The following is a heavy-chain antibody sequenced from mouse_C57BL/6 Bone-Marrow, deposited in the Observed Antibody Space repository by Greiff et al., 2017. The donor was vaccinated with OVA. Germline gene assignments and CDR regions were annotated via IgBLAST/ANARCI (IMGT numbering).Heavy chain of an antibody. V-gene: IGHV5-9*01. CDR2: ISGGGGNT. Sequence: EVKLVESGGGLVKPGGSLKLSCAASGFTFSSYTMSWVRQTPEKRLEWVATISGGGGNTYYPDSVKGRFTISRDNAKNTLYLQMSSLRSEDTALYYCARQTAQVPLFAYWGQGTLVTVSA. CDR3: ARQTAQVPLFAY. D-gene: IGHD3-2*02. CDR1: GFTFSSYT. J-gene: IGHJ3*01.